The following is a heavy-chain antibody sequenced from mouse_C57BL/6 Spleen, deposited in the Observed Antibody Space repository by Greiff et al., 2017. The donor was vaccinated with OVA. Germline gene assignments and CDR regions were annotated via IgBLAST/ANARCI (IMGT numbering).Heavy chain of an antibody. J-gene: IGHJ4*01. CDR1: GFTFSSYA. V-gene: IGHV5-4*01. CDR3: ARDSSSYAMDY. CDR2: ISDGGSYT. D-gene: IGHD1-1*01. Sequence: DVMLVESGGGLVKPGGSLKLSCAASGFTFSSYAMSWVRQTPEKRLEWVATISDGGSYTYYPDNVKGRFTISRDNAKNNLYLQMSHLKSEDTAMYYCARDSSSYAMDYWGQGTSVTVSS.